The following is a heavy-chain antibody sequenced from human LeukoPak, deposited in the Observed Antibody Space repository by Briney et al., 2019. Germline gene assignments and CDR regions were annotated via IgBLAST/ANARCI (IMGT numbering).Heavy chain of an antibody. CDR2: IRYDGSDR. Sequence: GGSLRLSCVASEFTFSSYGMHWVRQAPGKGLEWVAYIRYDGSDRYYADSVKGRFTISRDNSKNTLYLQMFSLTAEDTAVFYSARVPYGSGSYSTLDYWGQGTLVTVSS. D-gene: IGHD3-10*01. J-gene: IGHJ4*02. V-gene: IGHV3-30*02. CDR1: EFTFSSYG. CDR3: ARVPYGSGSYSTLDY.